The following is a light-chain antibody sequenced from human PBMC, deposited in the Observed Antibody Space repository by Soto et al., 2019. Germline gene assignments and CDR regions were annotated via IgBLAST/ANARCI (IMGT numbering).Light chain of an antibody. J-gene: IGKJ1*01. CDR2: GAS. V-gene: IGKV3-20*01. Sequence: EIVLTQSPDTLSLSPGEGATLSCRASQSVSSNYLAWYQHIPGQAPMPLIYGASSRVPGIPDRFSGSGSGTDFTLTISRLEPEDFAVYYCQQYGSLPWTFGQGTKVDIK. CDR3: QQYGSLPWT. CDR1: QSVSSNY.